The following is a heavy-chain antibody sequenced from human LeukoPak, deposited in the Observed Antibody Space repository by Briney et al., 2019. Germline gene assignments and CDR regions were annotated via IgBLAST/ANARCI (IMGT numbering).Heavy chain of an antibody. CDR1: GFIFSDYG. V-gene: IGHV3-30*02. J-gene: IGHJ6*04. Sequence: PGGSLRLSCEVSGFIFSDYGMHWVRQAPGKGLERVSFIWSDGKNAFYSDSAKGRFTISRDNFRNTLHLQMDSLRLDDSGVYYCGKDPGATARGFHLDVWGKGTTVAVST. CDR3: GKDPGATARGFHLDV. CDR2: IWSDGKNA. D-gene: IGHD1-1*01.